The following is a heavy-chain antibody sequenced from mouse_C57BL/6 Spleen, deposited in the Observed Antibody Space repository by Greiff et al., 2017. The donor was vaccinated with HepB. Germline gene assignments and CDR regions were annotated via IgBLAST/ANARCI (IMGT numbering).Heavy chain of an antibody. V-gene: IGHV1-26*01. CDR3: ARSDGYYSAWFAY. D-gene: IGHD2-3*01. CDR1: GYTFTDYY. CDR2: INPNNGGT. J-gene: IGHJ3*01. Sequence: EVQLQQSGPELVKPGASVKISCKASGYTFTDYYMNWVKQSHGKSLEWIGDINPNNGGTSYNQKFKGKATLTVDKSSSTAYMELRSLTSEDSAVYYCARSDGYYSAWFAYWGQGTLVTVSA.